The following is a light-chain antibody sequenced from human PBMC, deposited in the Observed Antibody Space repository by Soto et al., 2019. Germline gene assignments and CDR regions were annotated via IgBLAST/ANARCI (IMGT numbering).Light chain of an antibody. CDR2: AAS. J-gene: IGKJ1*01. V-gene: IGKV1-39*01. Sequence: DIQMTQSPSSLSASVGDRVTITCRASQSISSYLNWYQQKPGKAPKLLIYAASSLQSGVPSRFSGSGSGTDFTLTISSLQPEDFATYYCQQSYSAWTFGQGTTGDI. CDR1: QSISSY. CDR3: QQSYSAWT.